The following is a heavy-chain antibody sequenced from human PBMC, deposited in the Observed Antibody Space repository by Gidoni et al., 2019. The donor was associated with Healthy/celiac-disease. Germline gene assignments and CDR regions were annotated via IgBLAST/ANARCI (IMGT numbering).Heavy chain of an antibody. J-gene: IGHJ6*02. CDR3: ARASTELNDYGDYVPDYYYGMDV. Sequence: QVQLVESGGGVVQPGRSLRLSCAASGSTFSSSAMHWFRQAPGMGLEWVAVISYDGSNKYYADSVKGRFTISRDNSKNTLYLQMNSLRAEDTAVYYCARASTELNDYGDYVPDYYYGMDVWGQGTTVTVSS. V-gene: IGHV3-30-3*01. CDR2: ISYDGSNK. D-gene: IGHD4-17*01. CDR1: GSTFSSSA.